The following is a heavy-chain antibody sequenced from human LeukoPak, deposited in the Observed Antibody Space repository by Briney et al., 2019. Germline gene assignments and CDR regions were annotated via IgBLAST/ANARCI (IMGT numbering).Heavy chain of an antibody. V-gene: IGHV3-23*01. CDR1: GFTFRSYA. D-gene: IGHD3-22*01. Sequence: GGSLRLSCAASGFTFRSYAMSWVRQAPGKWLEWVSAISGSGGSTYYADSVKGRFTISRDNSKNTLYLQMNSLRAEDMAVYYCAKVGPPYDSSGYFDYWGQGTLVTVSS. J-gene: IGHJ4*02. CDR3: AKVGPPYDSSGYFDY. CDR2: ISGSGGST.